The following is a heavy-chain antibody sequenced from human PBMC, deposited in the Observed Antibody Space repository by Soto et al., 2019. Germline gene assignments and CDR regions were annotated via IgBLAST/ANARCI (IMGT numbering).Heavy chain of an antibody. CDR3: ARGEQYSGRIFDY. J-gene: IGHJ4*01. CDR2: TYYRSKWYY. D-gene: IGHD1-26*01. V-gene: IGHV6-1*01. Sequence: SQTLSLTCAITGDSVSSNSAVWICVIHSPSRGLEWLGRTYYRSKWYYEYAVSVRGRITINPDTSKNQYSLQLNSVTPEDTAVYFCARGEQYSGRIFDYWGQGTLVTVSS. CDR1: GDSVSSNSAV.